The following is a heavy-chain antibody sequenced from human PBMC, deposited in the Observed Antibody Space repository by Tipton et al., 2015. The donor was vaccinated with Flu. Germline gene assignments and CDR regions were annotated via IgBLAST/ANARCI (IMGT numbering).Heavy chain of an antibody. CDR1: GYTFSDYN. CDR3: ARGSPTGATTNAPTYF. Sequence: QLVQSGAEVKKPGASVKVSCRASGYTFSDYNMYWVRQAPGQGLEYIGWIIPNSGDTDPAQKFQGRVTLTRDTSISTAYMELRGLTFDDTAVYYCARGSPTGATTNAPTYFWGQGTLVTVSS. V-gene: IGHV1-2*02. D-gene: IGHD1-26*01. J-gene: IGHJ4*02. CDR2: IIPNSGDT.